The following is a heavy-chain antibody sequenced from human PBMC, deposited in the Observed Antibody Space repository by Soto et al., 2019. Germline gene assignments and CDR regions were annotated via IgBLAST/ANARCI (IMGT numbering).Heavy chain of an antibody. CDR3: ASCDLHMTTVTTLGGWFDP. CDR1: GGTFSSYA. D-gene: IGHD4-17*01. CDR2: IIPIFGTA. J-gene: IGHJ5*02. V-gene: IGHV1-69*01. Sequence: QVPLVQSGAEVKKPGSSVKVSCKASGGTFSSYAISWVRQAPGQGLEWMGGIIPIFGTANYAQKFQGRVTITADESTSTAYMELSSLRSEDTAVYYCASCDLHMTTVTTLGGWFDPWGQGTLVTVSS.